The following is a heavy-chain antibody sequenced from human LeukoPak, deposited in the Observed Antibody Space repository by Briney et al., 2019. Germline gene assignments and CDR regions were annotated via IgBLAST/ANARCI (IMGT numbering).Heavy chain of an antibody. J-gene: IGHJ4*02. V-gene: IGHV3-48*04. CDR1: GFTFSSYG. CDR3: AREWYEYGGDSGGY. CDR2: ISSSGSTI. Sequence: GGSLRLSCAASGFTFSSYGMHWVRQAPGKGLEWVSYISSSGSTIYYADSVKGRFTISRDNAKNSLYLQMASLRAEDTATYYCAREWYEYGGDSGGYWGQGTLVTVSS. D-gene: IGHD4-23*01.